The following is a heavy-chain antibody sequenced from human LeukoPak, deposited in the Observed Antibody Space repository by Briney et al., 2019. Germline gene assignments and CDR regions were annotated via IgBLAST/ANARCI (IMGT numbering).Heavy chain of an antibody. D-gene: IGHD3-16*01. J-gene: IGHJ3*02. Sequence: PGGSLRLSCAASGFTFDDYAMHWVRQAPGKGLEWVSGISWNSGSTDYVDSVKGRFTISRDNAKNSLYLQMNSLRPEDMALYYCARRFSAWAFDIWGQGTMVTVSS. CDR2: ISWNSGST. CDR3: ARRFSAWAFDI. V-gene: IGHV3-9*03. CDR1: GFTFDDYA.